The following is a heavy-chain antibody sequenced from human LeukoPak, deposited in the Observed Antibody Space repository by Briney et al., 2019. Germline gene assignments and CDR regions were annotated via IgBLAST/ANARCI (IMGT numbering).Heavy chain of an antibody. J-gene: IGHJ3*02. V-gene: IGHV4-4*09. Sequence: PSETLSLICTVSGSSIGPYSWSWIRQPPGKGLEWVGYIYTTGSTHYNPSLKSRVTMSLDTSKNQLSLRLSSVTAADTAVFYCARHRAEMATMADDAFDIWGQGTMVTVSS. D-gene: IGHD5-24*01. CDR3: ARHRAEMATMADDAFDI. CDR1: GSSIGPYS. CDR2: IYTTGST.